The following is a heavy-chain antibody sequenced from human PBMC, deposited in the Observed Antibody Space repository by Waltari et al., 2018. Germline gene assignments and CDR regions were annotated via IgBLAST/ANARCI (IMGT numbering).Heavy chain of an antibody. CDR2: CDSSGST. CDR1: GGSIRSYS. V-gene: IGHV4-59*01. J-gene: IGHJ5*02. CDR3: GSGGGAANWFDP. D-gene: IGHD3-10*01. Sequence: QVQLQESGPGLVKPSETLSLTCTVSGGSIRSYSWSWVRQPPGKGLTWVELCDSSGSTNYNPSFRGQVTITVNTPKNSLSLKLSSVTAADTAVYYGGSGGGAANWFDPWGQGTLVTVSS.